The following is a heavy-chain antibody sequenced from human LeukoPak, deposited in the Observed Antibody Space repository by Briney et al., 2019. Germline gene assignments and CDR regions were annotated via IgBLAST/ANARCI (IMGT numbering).Heavy chain of an antibody. CDR2: IYTGGSS. V-gene: IGHV4-4*07. J-gene: IGHJ4*02. CDR3: ARGSSGARFDY. Sequence: SETLSLTCTVSGDSISSYYWSWIRQPAGKGLEWIGRIYTGGSSNYNPSLKSRVTMSVDTSKSQYSLKLTSVSAPDPAVYYCARGSSGARFDYWRQGSLVSVCS. D-gene: IGHD2-15*01. CDR1: GDSISSYY.